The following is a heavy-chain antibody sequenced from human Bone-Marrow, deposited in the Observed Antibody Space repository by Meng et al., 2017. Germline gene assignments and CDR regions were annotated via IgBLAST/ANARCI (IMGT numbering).Heavy chain of an antibody. CDR1: GFTFSSYW. Sequence: GESLKISCAASGFTFSSYWMSWVRRAPGKGLEWVANIKQDGSEKYYVDSVKGRFTISRDNAKNSLYLQMNSLRAEDTAVYYCARVSPDYDSSGYYYGDAFDIWGQGTMVTVSS. CDR2: IKQDGSEK. V-gene: IGHV3-7*01. D-gene: IGHD3-22*01. CDR3: ARVSPDYDSSGYYYGDAFDI. J-gene: IGHJ3*02.